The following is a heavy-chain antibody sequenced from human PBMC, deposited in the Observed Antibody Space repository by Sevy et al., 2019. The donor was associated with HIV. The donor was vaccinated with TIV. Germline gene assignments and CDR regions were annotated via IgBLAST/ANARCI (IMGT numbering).Heavy chain of an antibody. CDR2: IIPILGTV. CDR3: ARGGRNCWYYFDY. CDR1: GGTFSSYG. J-gene: IGHJ4*02. D-gene: IGHD2-21*01. Sequence: ASVKVSCKASGGTFSSYGISWVRQAPGQGLEWMGGIIPILGTVNYALKFQGRVTITADESTKTAYMELSSLRSEDTAVYYCARGGRNCWYYFDYWGQETLVTVSS. V-gene: IGHV1-69*13.